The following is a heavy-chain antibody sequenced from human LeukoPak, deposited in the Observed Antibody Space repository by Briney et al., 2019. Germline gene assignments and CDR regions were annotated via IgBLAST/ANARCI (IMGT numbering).Heavy chain of an antibody. CDR1: GGSISSYY. CDR3: ASYGQSAGLYYFDY. CDR2: IYYSGST. D-gene: IGHD6-13*01. Sequence: SETLSLTCTVSGGSISSYYWSWIRQPPGKGLEWIGYIYYSGSTNYNPSLKSRVTISVDKSKNQFSLKLSSVTAADTAVYYCASYGQSAGLYYFDYWGQGTLVTVSS. J-gene: IGHJ4*02. V-gene: IGHV4-59*12.